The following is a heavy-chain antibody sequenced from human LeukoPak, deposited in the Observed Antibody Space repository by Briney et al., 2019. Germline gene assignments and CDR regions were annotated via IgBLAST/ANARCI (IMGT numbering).Heavy chain of an antibody. CDR2: IKHDGSED. CDR1: GFIFSSYW. V-gene: IGHV3-7*01. J-gene: IGHJ4*02. D-gene: IGHD2-15*01. CDR3: ARDQTPFY. Sequence: GGSQRLSCAASGFIFSSYWMTWVRQAPGKGLAWVATIKHDGSEDYYLDSVKGRFTISRDNAKSSMWLQMNSLRAEDTAVYYCARDQTPFYWGQGSLVTVSS.